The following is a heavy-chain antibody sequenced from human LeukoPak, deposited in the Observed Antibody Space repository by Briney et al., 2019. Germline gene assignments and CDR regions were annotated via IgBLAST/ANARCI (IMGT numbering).Heavy chain of an antibody. CDR1: GFTFSTYA. CDR3: AKENLSGGEMATIT. J-gene: IGHJ5*02. V-gene: IGHV3-23*01. D-gene: IGHD5-24*01. Sequence: GGSLRLSCAASGFTFSTYAMSWVRQAPGKGLKWVSAIGNSGVSTYYADSVKGRFTVSRDNSKNTLYLQMNSLRAEDTAVYFCAKENLSGGEMATITWGQGTLVTVSS. CDR2: IGNSGVST.